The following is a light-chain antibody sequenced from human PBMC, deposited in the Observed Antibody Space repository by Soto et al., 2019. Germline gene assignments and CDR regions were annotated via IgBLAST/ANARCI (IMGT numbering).Light chain of an antibody. Sequence: EIVLAQSPATLSLSPGERATLSCRASQSVSSYLAWYQQTPGQPPRLLIYDASNRATGIPARFSGSGSGTDFTLTISSLEPEDFAVYYCQQRLHWPITFGQGTRLEIK. CDR1: QSVSSY. V-gene: IGKV3-11*01. CDR2: DAS. CDR3: QQRLHWPIT. J-gene: IGKJ5*01.